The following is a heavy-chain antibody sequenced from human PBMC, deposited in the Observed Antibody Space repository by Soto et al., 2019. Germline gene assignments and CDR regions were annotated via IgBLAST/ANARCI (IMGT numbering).Heavy chain of an antibody. D-gene: IGHD3-16*02. V-gene: IGHV4-31*03. CDR2: THYSGTA. CDR3: ARVYRTGVIGQYFDN. Sequence: PSETLSLTCTVSGGSISSGGYYWSWIRQHPGKGLEWIGYTHYSGTAYYNPSLTSRVSISVDTSKNQFSLMLSSVTAADTAVYYCARVYRTGVIGQYFDNRGQGTRVTVSS. J-gene: IGHJ4*02. CDR1: GGSISSGGYY.